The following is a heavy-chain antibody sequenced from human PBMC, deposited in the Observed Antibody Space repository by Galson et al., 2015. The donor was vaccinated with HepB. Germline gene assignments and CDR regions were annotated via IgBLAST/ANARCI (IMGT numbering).Heavy chain of an antibody. D-gene: IGHD3-3*01. CDR2: ISPPGNDI. CDR3: ARDLGTLFGLVVDAFDL. V-gene: IGHV3-21*01. Sequence: SLRLSCAASGFTFSTYTMNWVRQAPGKGLEWVSSISPPGNDIYYADSVRGRFTVSRDNVDQSLYLQMNSLRHDDTALYYCARDLGTLFGLVVDAFDLKGQGTMVTVSS. J-gene: IGHJ3*01. CDR1: GFTFSTYT.